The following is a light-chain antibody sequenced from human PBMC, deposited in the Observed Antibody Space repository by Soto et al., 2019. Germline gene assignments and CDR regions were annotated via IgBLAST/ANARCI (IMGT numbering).Light chain of an antibody. CDR2: GAI. Sequence: EFELTQSPGTLSLSQWERATLSCRSSQTLSSSYVAWYQQKAGQAPRLLIYGAISRATGIPDRFSGSGSGTDFSLTISRLEPEDFAVYYCQQYGTSLRWTFGQGTKVDIK. CDR3: QQYGTSLRWT. V-gene: IGKV3-20*01. CDR1: QTLSSSY. J-gene: IGKJ1*01.